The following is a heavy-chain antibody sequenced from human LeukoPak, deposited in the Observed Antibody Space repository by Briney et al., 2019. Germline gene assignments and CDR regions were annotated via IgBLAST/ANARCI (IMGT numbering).Heavy chain of an antibody. J-gene: IGHJ5*02. Sequence: GASVKVSCKASGYTFTSYGISWVRQAPGQGLEWMGWISAYNGNTNYAQKLQGRVTMTTDTSTSTAYMELRSLRSDDTAVYYCARDRAVAPPNWFDPWGQGTLVTVSS. V-gene: IGHV1-18*01. CDR3: ARDRAVAPPNWFDP. CDR1: GYTFTSYG. CDR2: ISAYNGNT. D-gene: IGHD6-19*01.